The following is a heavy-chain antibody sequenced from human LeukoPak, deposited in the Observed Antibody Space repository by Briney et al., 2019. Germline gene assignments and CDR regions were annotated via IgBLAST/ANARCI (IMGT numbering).Heavy chain of an antibody. V-gene: IGHV3-7*01. CDR1: GFTFSSYW. Sequence: GGSLRLSCAASGFTFSSYWMSWVRQAPGKGLEWVANIKQDGSEKYYVDSVKGRFTISRDNAKNSLYLQMNSLRAEDTAVYYCARGGLIIVVPAAIHYWGQGTLVTVSS. CDR3: ARGGLIIVVPAAIHY. J-gene: IGHJ4*02. CDR2: IKQDGSEK. D-gene: IGHD2-2*01.